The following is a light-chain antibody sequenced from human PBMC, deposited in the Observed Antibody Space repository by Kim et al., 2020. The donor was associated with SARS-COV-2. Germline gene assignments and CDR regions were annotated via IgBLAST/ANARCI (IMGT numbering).Light chain of an antibody. Sequence: KITLSCPGSRSNIGINSVSWYQQLPGTAPKLLIYDNDKRPSGIPDRFSGSKSGTSATLDITGLQTGDEADYYCGTWDSSLSAGGVFGGGTQLTVL. J-gene: IGLJ3*02. CDR1: RSNIGINS. CDR2: DND. CDR3: GTWDSSLSAGGV. V-gene: IGLV1-51*01.